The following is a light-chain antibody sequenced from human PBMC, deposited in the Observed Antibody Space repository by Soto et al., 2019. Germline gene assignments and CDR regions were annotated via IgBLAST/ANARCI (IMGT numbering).Light chain of an antibody. J-gene: IGKJ1*01. V-gene: IGKV3-15*01. CDR2: GAS. CDR3: QQSHSIPWT. CDR1: QSVSTN. Sequence: EIVMTQSPATLSLSPGERATLSCRASQSVSTNLAWYQPKPGQAPRLLIYGASTRATGIPASFSGSGSGTEFTLTITSLQPEDFATYYCQQSHSIPWTFGQGTKVDIK.